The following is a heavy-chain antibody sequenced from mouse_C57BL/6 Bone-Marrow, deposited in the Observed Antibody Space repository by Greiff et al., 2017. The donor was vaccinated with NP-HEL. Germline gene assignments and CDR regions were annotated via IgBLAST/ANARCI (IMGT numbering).Heavy chain of an antibody. CDR3: TRSWYWYFDV. J-gene: IGHJ1*03. V-gene: IGHV14-4*01. CDR2: IDPENGDT. Sequence: VQLQQSGAELVRPGASVKLSCTASGFNIKDDYMHWVKQRPEQGLEWIGWIDPENGDTEYASKFQGKATITADTSSNTAYLQLSSLTSEDTAVYYCTRSWYWYFDVWGTGTTVTVSS. CDR1: GFNIKDDY. D-gene: IGHD1-1*01.